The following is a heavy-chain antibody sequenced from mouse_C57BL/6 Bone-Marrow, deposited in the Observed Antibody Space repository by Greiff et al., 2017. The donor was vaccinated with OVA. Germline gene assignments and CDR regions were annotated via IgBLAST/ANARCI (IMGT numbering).Heavy chain of an antibody. Sequence: EVQLVESGGGLVKPGGSLKLSCAASGFTFSSYAMSWVRQTPEKRLEWVATISDGGSYTYYPDNVKGRFTISRDNAKNNLYLQMSNLKSEDTAMYYCARDEVGMVTTDYAMDYWGQGTSVTVSS. D-gene: IGHD2-2*01. J-gene: IGHJ4*01. CDR2: ISDGGSYT. V-gene: IGHV5-4*01. CDR1: GFTFSSYA. CDR3: ARDEVGMVTTDYAMDY.